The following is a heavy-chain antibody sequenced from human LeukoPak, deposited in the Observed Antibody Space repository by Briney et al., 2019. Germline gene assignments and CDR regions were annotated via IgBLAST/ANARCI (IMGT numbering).Heavy chain of an antibody. CDR1: GGSISSSSYY. Sequence: PSETLSLTCTVSGGSISSSSYYWGWIRQPPGKGLEWIGSIYYSGSTYYNPSLKSRVTISVDTSKNQFSLKLSSVTAADTAVYYCARGGSGWYGETYYFDYWGQGTLVTVSS. V-gene: IGHV4-39*07. CDR2: IYYSGST. D-gene: IGHD6-19*01. J-gene: IGHJ4*02. CDR3: ARGGSGWYGETYYFDY.